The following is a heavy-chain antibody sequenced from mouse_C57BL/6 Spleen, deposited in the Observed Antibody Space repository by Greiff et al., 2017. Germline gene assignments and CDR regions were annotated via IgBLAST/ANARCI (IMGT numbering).Heavy chain of an antibody. Sequence: VQLQQPGAELVRPGSSVKLSCKASGYTFTSYWMHWVKQRPIQGLEWIGNIDPSDSETHYNQKFKDKATLTVDKSSSTAYMQLSSLTSEDSAVDYCARATMVTTGYYFDYWGQGTTLTVSS. V-gene: IGHV1-52*01. CDR2: IDPSDSET. J-gene: IGHJ2*01. CDR1: GYTFTSYW. CDR3: ARATMVTTGYYFDY. D-gene: IGHD2-2*01.